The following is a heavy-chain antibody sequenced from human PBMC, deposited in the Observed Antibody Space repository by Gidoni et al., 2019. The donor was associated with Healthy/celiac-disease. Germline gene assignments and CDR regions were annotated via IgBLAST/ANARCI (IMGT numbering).Heavy chain of an antibody. Sequence: EVQLAESGGGWVQPGGALRLCCAASGFTFSSYAMHWVRQAPGKGLEYVSAIISNGGSTYYANSVKGRFTLSRDNSKNTLYLQMGSLRAEDMAVYYCARGRGYYYYMAVWGKATTVTVSS. J-gene: IGHJ6*03. CDR3: ARGRGYYYYMAV. V-gene: IGHV3-64*01. D-gene: IGHD3-10*01. CDR2: IISNGGST. CDR1: GFTFSSYA.